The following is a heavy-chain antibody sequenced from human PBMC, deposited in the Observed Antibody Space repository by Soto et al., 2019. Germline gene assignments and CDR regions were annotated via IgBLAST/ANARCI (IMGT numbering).Heavy chain of an antibody. Sequence: GGSLRLSCTASGFTFGDYAMSWVRQAPGKGLEWVGFIRSKAYGGTTEYAASVKGRFTISRDDSKSIAYLQMNSLKTEDTAVYYCTRVQGIAARDYWGQGTLVTVSS. CDR1: GFTFGDYA. J-gene: IGHJ4*02. CDR2: IRSKAYGGTT. V-gene: IGHV3-49*04. CDR3: TRVQGIAARDY. D-gene: IGHD6-6*01.